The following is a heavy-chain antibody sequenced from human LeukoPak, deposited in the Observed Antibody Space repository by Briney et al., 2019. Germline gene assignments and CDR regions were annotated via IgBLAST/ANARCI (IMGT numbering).Heavy chain of an antibody. CDR3: ARWGTYASTSNWFDP. V-gene: IGHV4-38-2*02. CDR1: GYSISSGYY. J-gene: IGHJ5*02. Sequence: SETLSLTCTVSGYSISSGYYWGWIRQPPGKGLEWIGSIYHSGSTYYNPSLKSRVTISVDTSKNQFSLRLSSVTAADTAVYYCARWGTYASTSNWFDPWGQGTLVTVSS. CDR2: IYHSGST. D-gene: IGHD2-2*01.